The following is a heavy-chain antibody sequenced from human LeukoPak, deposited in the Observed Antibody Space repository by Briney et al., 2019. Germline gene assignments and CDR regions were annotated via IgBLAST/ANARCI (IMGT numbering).Heavy chain of an antibody. CDR1: GGSFTGYY. D-gene: IGHD3-3*01. CDR3: ARDSYDFWSGRRGYYYYYMDV. CDR2: INHSGST. V-gene: IGHV4-34*01. J-gene: IGHJ6*03. Sequence: SETLSLTCAVYGGSFTGYYWRWIRQPPGKGLEWIGEINHSGSTKYNPSLKSRVTISVDTSKNQFSLKLSSVTAADTAVYYCARDSYDFWSGRRGYYYYYMDVWGKGTTVTVSS.